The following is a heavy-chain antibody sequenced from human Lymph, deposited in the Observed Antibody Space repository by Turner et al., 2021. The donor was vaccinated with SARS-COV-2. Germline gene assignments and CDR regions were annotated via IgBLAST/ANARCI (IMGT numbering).Heavy chain of an antibody. V-gene: IGHV3-30*03. CDR1: GFTFISYG. CDR3: AWALYYYYGMDV. CDR2: ISYDGGHK. Sequence: QVQLVASGGGVVQPGRSLRLSCAASGFTFISYGMHWVRQAPGKGLEWVAVISYDGGHKSYADSVKGRFTISRDNSKNTLYLQMISLRAEDTAVYYCAWALYYYYGMDVWGQGTTVTVSS. J-gene: IGHJ6*02.